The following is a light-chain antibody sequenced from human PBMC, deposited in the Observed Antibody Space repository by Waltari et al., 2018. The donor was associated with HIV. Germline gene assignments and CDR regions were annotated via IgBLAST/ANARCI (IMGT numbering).Light chain of an antibody. J-gene: IGKJ2*01. CDR3: QQYNNWPPEDT. CDR1: QSVTTN. Sequence: EIVMTQSPATLSVSPGESAILSCRASQSVTTNLAWYQQKPGHAPRLLIYGASTRATGIPARFSGSGSGTGFTLTISSLQSEDFAIYYCQQYNNWPPEDTFGQGTKLEIK. CDR2: GAS. V-gene: IGKV3-15*01.